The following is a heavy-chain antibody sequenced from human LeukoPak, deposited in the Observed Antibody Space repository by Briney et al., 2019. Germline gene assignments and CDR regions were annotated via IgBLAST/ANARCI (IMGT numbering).Heavy chain of an antibody. J-gene: IGHJ3*02. D-gene: IGHD3-9*01. V-gene: IGHV4-39*01. CDR3: ARLDYDILTGYGSLGDAFDI. CDR1: GGSISSSSYY. Sequence: SETLSLTCTVSGGSISSSSYYWGWIRQPPGKGLEWIGSIYYSGSTYYNPSLKSRVTISVDTSKNQFSLKLSSVTAADTAVYYCARLDYDILTGYGSLGDAFDIWGQGTMVTVSS. CDR2: IYYSGST.